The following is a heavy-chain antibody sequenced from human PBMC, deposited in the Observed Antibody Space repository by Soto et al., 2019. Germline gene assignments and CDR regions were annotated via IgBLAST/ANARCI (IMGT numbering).Heavy chain of an antibody. CDR2: MYPDDSDI. V-gene: IGHV5-51*01. J-gene: IGHJ3*02. D-gene: IGHD3-22*01. Sequence: GESLKISCKASGYSSSFYWIGWVRQMPGKGLEWMAIMYPDDSDIRYSPSFEAHVTISADKSTSTAFLQWSSLKASDTAMYYCATAYVYDFENSNYYRDAFDIWGQGTPVTVSS. CDR1: GYSSSFYW. CDR3: ATAYVYDFENSNYYRDAFDI.